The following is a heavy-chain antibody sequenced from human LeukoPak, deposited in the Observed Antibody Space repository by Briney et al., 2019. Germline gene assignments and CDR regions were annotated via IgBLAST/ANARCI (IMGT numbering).Heavy chain of an antibody. CDR1: GFTFSSYA. Sequence: PGGSLRLSCAASGFTFSSYAMSWVRQAPGKGLEWVSAISGSGGSTYYADSVKGRFTISRDNSKNTLYLQMNSLRAQDTAVYYCAKGGIKDIVVVPAAIRPVIDYWGQGTLVTVSS. CDR2: ISGSGGST. V-gene: IGHV3-23*01. J-gene: IGHJ4*02. CDR3: AKGGIKDIVVVPAAIRPVIDY. D-gene: IGHD2-2*02.